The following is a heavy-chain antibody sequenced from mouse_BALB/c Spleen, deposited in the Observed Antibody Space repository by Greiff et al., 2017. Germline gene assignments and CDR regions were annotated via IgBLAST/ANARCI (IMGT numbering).Heavy chain of an antibody. Sequence: QVQLKESGPGILQPSQTLSLTCSFSGFSLSTSGMGVSWIRQPSGKGLEWLAHIYWDDDKRYNPSLKSRLTISKDTSRNQVFLKITSVDTADTATYYCARHYYGSSYDAYWGQGTLVTASA. V-gene: IGHV8-12*01. CDR2: IYWDDDK. J-gene: IGHJ3*01. CDR1: GFSLSTSGMG. CDR3: ARHYYGSSYDAY. D-gene: IGHD1-1*01.